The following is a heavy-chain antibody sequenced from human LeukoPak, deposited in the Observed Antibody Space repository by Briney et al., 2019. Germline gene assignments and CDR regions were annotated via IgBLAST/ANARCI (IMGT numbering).Heavy chain of an antibody. CDR1: GFTVSRNY. D-gene: IGHD3-22*01. J-gene: IGHJ3*02. CDR2: ISSGGNT. CDR3: ARNDRGAFDI. Sequence: GGSLRLACAASGFTVSRNYMSWVRQAPGKGLEWVSVISSGGNTYYTDSVKGRFTISRDNSKNTLYLQMSSLRVEDTAVYYCARNDRGAFDIWGLGTMVTVSS. V-gene: IGHV3-53*01.